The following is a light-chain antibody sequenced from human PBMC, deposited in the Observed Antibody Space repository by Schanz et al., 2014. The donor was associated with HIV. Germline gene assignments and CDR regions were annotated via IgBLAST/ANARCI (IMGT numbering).Light chain of an antibody. V-gene: IGKV3-20*01. J-gene: IGKJ4*01. CDR3: QKYNSAPLT. CDR2: GAS. Sequence: EIVLTQSPGTLSLSPGERATLSCRASQSVSSSYLAWYQQKPGQAPRPLIYGASTRATGVPARFSGSGSETEFTLSISSLQSEDVATYYCQKYNSAPLTFGGGTKVEIK. CDR1: QSVSSSY.